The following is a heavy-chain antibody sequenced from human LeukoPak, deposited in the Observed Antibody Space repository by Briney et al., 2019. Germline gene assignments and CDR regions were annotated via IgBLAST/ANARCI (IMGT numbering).Heavy chain of an antibody. CDR3: AREDSGSYVAFDI. D-gene: IGHD1-26*01. Sequence: ASVKVSCKASGYTFTGYYMHWVRQAPGQGLEWMGRINPNSGGTNYAQKFQGRVTMTRDTSISTAYMELSRLRSDDTAVYYCAREDSGSYVAFDIWGQGTMVTVSS. J-gene: IGHJ3*02. CDR1: GYTFTGYY. CDR2: INPNSGGT. V-gene: IGHV1-2*06.